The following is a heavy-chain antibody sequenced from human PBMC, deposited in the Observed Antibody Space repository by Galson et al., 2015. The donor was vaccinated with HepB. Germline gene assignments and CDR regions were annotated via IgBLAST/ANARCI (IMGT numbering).Heavy chain of an antibody. CDR2: ISSSSSTI. CDR1: GFTFSSYS. V-gene: IGHV3-48*01. D-gene: IGHD3/OR15-3a*01. J-gene: IGHJ4*02. CDR3: AKGTSGTFDY. Sequence: SLRLSCAASGFTFSSYSMNWVRQAPGKGLEWVSSISSSSSTIYYADSVKGRFTISRDKAKNSLYLQMNSLRAEDTAVYYCAKGTSGTFDYWGQGTLVTVSS.